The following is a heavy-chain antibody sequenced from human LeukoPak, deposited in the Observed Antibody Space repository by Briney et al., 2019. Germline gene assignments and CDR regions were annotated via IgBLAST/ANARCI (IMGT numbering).Heavy chain of an antibody. Sequence: GGSLRLSCAASGFTFRSSWMHWVRQAPGKGLVWVSRIYSDGRTATYADSVKGRFTISRDNAKNSLYLQMNSLTAEDTAVYYCARKMKTGDRVGTFDIWGQGTMVTVSS. D-gene: IGHD1-1*01. CDR3: ARKMKTGDRVGTFDI. CDR2: IYSDGRTA. J-gene: IGHJ3*02. V-gene: IGHV3-74*01. CDR1: GFTFRSSW.